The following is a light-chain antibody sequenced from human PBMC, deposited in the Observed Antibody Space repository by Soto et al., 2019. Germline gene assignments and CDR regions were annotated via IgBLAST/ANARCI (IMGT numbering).Light chain of an antibody. CDR3: QQYHNSPRT. V-gene: IGKV3-20*01. CDR2: DTS. Sequence: VLTPSHSTLSLSPGIITTLSCRASQSIGISSQAWYQQRPGQAPSLLIYDTSNGATGIPDRFSGSGSGTDFTLTISRLEPEDFAVYYCQQYHNSPRTFGQGTKVDIK. CDR1: QSIGISS. J-gene: IGKJ1*01.